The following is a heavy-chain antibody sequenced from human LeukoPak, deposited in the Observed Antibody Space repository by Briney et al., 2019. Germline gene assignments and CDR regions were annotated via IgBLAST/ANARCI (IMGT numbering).Heavy chain of an antibody. D-gene: IGHD3-10*01. Sequence: GGSLRLSCAASGFTFSSYWMSWVRQAPGKGLEWVANIKQDGSEKYYVDSVKGRFTISRDNAKNSLYLQMNSLRAEDTAVYYCATLRFGELFDYWGQGTLVTVSS. J-gene: IGHJ4*02. CDR2: IKQDGSEK. V-gene: IGHV3-7*01. CDR3: ATLRFGELFDY. CDR1: GFTFSSYW.